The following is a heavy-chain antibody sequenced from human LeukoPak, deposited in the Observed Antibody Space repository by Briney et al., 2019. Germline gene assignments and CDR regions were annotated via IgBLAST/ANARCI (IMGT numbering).Heavy chain of an antibody. J-gene: IGHJ6*03. Sequence: GASVKVSCKVSGYTLTELSMHWVRQAPGKGLEWMGGFDPEDGETIYAQKFQGRVTMTEDTSTDTAYMELSSLRSEDTAVYYCAREPWEPAALPYYMDVWGKGTKVTVS. CDR3: AREPWEPAALPYYMDV. CDR1: GYTLTELS. V-gene: IGHV1-24*01. D-gene: IGHD2-2*01. CDR2: FDPEDGET.